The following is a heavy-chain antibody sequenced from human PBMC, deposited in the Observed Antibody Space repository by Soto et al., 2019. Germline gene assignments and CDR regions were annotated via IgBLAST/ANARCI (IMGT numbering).Heavy chain of an antibody. V-gene: IGHV3-23*01. J-gene: IGHJ5*02. CDR1: GFTFSSYA. Sequence: GGSLRLSCAASGFTFSSYAMSWVRQAPGKGLEWVSAISGSGGSTYYADSVKGRFTISRDNSKNTLYLQMNSLRAEDTAVYYCATVPKYYDILTGYSNTYNWFDPWGQGTLVTSPQ. CDR2: ISGSGGST. D-gene: IGHD3-9*01. CDR3: ATVPKYYDILTGYSNTYNWFDP.